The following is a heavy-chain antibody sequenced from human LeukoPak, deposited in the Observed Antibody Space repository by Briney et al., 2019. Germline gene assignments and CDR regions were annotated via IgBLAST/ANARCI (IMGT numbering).Heavy chain of an antibody. D-gene: IGHD3-9*01. J-gene: IGHJ4*02. Sequence: GRSLRLSCAASGFTLSSYGMHWVRQAPGKGLEWVAVISYDGSNKYYADSVKGRFTISRDNSKNTLYLQVNSLRAEDTAVYYCAKDVSPLYYDILTGIDYWGQGTLVTVSS. V-gene: IGHV3-30*18. CDR2: ISYDGSNK. CDR1: GFTLSSYG. CDR3: AKDVSPLYYDILTGIDY.